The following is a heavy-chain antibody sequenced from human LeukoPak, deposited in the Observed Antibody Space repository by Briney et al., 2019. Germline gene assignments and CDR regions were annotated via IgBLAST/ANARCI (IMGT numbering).Heavy chain of an antibody. Sequence: GRSLGLSCAASGFTFSNYDMRWVRQAPGKGLEWVAVISYDGTNKYYADSVKGRFTISRDNSKNTLHLQMNSLRAEDTAVYYCAKDDRGNEAPFDYWGQGTLVTVSS. J-gene: IGHJ4*02. V-gene: IGHV3-30*18. CDR1: GFTFSNYD. CDR2: ISYDGTNK. CDR3: AKDDRGNEAPFDY.